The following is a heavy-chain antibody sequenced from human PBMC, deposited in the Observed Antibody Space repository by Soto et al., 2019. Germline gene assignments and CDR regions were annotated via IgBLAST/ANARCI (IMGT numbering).Heavy chain of an antibody. CDR3: AKDWLAVRGEPPTD. CDR1: GFTFSSYA. V-gene: IGHV3-23*01. CDR2: ISGSGGST. D-gene: IGHD3-10*01. Sequence: EVQLLESGGGLVQPGGSLRLSCAASGFTFSSYAMSWDRQAPGKGLEWVSAISGSGGSTYYADSVKGRFTISRDNSKNTLYLQMNSLRAEDTAVYYCAKDWLAVRGEPPTDWGKGTLVTVSS. J-gene: IGHJ1*01.